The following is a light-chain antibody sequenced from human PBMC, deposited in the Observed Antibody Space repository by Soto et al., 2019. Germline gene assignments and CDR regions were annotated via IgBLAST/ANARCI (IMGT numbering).Light chain of an antibody. CDR1: SSDVGAYNY. CDR2: DVT. V-gene: IGLV2-14*01. J-gene: IGLJ3*02. CDR3: SSYTSSSTVV. Sequence: QSVLTQPASVSGSPGQSVTISCSGSSSDVGAYNYVSWYQRHPGKAPKLMIYDVTNRPSGVSNRFSGSKSGNTASLPISGLQAEDEADYFCSSYTSSSTVVFGGGTQLNVL.